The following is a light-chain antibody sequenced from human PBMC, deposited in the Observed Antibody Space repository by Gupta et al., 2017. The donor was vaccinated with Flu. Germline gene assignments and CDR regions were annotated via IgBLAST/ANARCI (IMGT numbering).Light chain of an antibody. CDR1: SSNIGSNY. J-gene: IGLJ3*02. CDR2: RNN. CDR3: AAWDDSLSGAWV. Sequence: QSVLPQPPSASGTPGQRVTIPCSGSSSNIGSNYVYWYQQLPGTAPKLLIYRNNQRPSGVPDRFSGSKSGTSASLAISGLRSEDEADYYCAAWDDSLSGAWVFGGGTKLTVL. V-gene: IGLV1-47*01.